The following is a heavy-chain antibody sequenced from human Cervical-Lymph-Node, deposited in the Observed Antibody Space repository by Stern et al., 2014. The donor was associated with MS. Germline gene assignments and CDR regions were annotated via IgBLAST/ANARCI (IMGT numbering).Heavy chain of an antibody. CDR3: ARASTTANNYYDGVDV. Sequence: HVQLAESGAEVKNPGASVKVSCKASGYTFTDYYMQWMRQAPGQGLERMGWINPNNGGTKSAQKFQGWVTMARDTSTSTAYMELSRLRSDDTAIYYCARASTTANNYYDGVDVWGQGTTVTVTS. CDR2: INPNNGGT. CDR1: GYTFTDYY. V-gene: IGHV1-2*04. D-gene: IGHD1-1*01. J-gene: IGHJ6*02.